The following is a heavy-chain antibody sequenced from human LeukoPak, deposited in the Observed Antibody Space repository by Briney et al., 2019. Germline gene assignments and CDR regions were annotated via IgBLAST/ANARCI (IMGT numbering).Heavy chain of an antibody. V-gene: IGHV3-48*04. Sequence: GGSLRLSCAASGFTFSSYSMMWVRQAPEKGLEWVSYISSSSTTIHYADSVKGRFTISRDNAKNSLYLQMNSLRAEDTAVYYCARVSILIVPYYAFDIWGQGTMVTVSS. J-gene: IGHJ3*02. CDR1: GFTFSSYS. CDR3: ARVSILIVPYYAFDI. D-gene: IGHD2/OR15-2a*01. CDR2: ISSSSTTI.